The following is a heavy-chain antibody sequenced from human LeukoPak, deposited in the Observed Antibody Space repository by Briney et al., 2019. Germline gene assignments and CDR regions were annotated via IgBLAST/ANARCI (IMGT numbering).Heavy chain of an antibody. Sequence: SETLSLTCTVSGGSISSSSYYWGWIRQPPGKGLEWIGYIYYSGSTNYNPSLKSRVTISVDTSKNQFSLKLSSVTAADTAVYYCARDPSSSSDSDYWGQGTLVTVSS. CDR3: ARDPSSSSDSDY. CDR1: GGSISSSSYY. V-gene: IGHV4-61*05. CDR2: IYYSGST. D-gene: IGHD6-6*01. J-gene: IGHJ4*02.